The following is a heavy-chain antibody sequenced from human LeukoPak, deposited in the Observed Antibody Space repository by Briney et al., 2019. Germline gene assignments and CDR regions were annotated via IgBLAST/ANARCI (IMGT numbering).Heavy chain of an antibody. J-gene: IGHJ3*02. CDR2: IYDSAST. CDR3: ACLTTADAFDI. CDR1: GGSINSYY. D-gene: IGHD3-22*01. V-gene: IGHV4-59*01. Sequence: SGTLSLTCTVAGGSINSYYWSWIRQPPGKGLEWIGYIYDSASTNYNPSLKSRVTISVDTSKNQFSLKLSSVTAADTAVYYCACLTTADAFDIWGQGTMVTVSS.